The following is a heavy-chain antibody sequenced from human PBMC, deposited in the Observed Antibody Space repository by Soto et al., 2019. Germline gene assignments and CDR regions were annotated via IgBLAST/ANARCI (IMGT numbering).Heavy chain of an antibody. V-gene: IGHV4-34*01. CDR1: GGSFSGYY. Sequence: SETLPLTCAVYGGSFSGYYWSWIRQPPGKGLEWIGEINHSGSTNYNPSLKSRVTISVDTSKNQFSLKLSSVTAADTAVYYCARCGDKVVVAAENYHYGLDVWGKGTTVTVSS. D-gene: IGHD2-2*01. CDR3: ARCGDKVVVAAENYHYGLDV. J-gene: IGHJ6*04. CDR2: INHSGST.